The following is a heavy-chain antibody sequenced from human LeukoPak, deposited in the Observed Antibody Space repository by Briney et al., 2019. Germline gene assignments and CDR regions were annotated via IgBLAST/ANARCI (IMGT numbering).Heavy chain of an antibody. Sequence: GRSLRLSCAASGFTFSSYGMHGVRQAPGKGLEWVAVIWDDGSNKYYADSVKGRFTISRDNSKNTLYLQMNSLRAEDTAVYYCAKDGYSSSWYDVWGQGTLVTVSS. V-gene: IGHV3-33*06. CDR3: AKDGYSSSWYDV. CDR2: IWDDGSNK. D-gene: IGHD6-13*01. CDR1: GFTFSSYG. J-gene: IGHJ5*02.